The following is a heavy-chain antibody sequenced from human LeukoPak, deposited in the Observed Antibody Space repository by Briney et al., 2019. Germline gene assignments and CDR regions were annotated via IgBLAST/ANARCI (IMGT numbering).Heavy chain of an antibody. D-gene: IGHD1-26*01. Sequence: PGGSLRLSCAASGFAFGNYAMHWVRQAPGKGLDWVAVISYDGSNKYFADSVKGRFTISRDNAQNSLYLQMNSLRAEDTAIYYCVRDRGTYRPIDYWGQGTLVTVSS. CDR1: GFAFGNYA. V-gene: IGHV3-30-3*01. J-gene: IGHJ4*02. CDR2: ISYDGSNK. CDR3: VRDRGTYRPIDY.